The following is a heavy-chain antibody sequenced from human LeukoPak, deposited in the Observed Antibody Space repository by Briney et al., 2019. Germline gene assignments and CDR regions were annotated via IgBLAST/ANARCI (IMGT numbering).Heavy chain of an antibody. CDR3: ARESSVLKHFDQ. CDR1: TYTFTNNY. CDR2: INPNDGST. V-gene: IGHV1-46*01. D-gene: IGHD3-10*01. J-gene: IGHJ4*02. Sequence: PQASVKVSCKASTYTFTNNYLHWVRQAPGQGLEWMGLINPNDGSTDYAQKFQGRVTVTRDTSTSTVYMELSSLGSEDTAVYYCARESSVLKHFDQWGQGTLVTVSS.